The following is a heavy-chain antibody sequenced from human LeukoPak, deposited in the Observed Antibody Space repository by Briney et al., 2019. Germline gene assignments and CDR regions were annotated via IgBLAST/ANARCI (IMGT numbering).Heavy chain of an antibody. V-gene: IGHV3-30*18. D-gene: IGHD6-19*01. CDR2: ISYDGSNK. Sequence: PGGSLRLSCAASGFTFSSYGMHWVRQAPGKGLEWVAVISYDGSNKYYADSVKGRFTISRDNSKNTLYLQMNSLRAEDTAVYYCAKDLLAIAVAGDSPWFDPWGQGTLVTVSS. CDR3: AKDLLAIAVAGDSPWFDP. J-gene: IGHJ5*02. CDR1: GFTFSSYG.